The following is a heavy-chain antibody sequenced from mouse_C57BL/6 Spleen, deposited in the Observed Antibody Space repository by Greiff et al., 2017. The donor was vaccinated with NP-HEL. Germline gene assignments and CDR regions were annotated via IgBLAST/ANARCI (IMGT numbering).Heavy chain of an antibody. V-gene: IGHV5-6*01. CDR3: ARPYDGYYLDV. Sequence: EVKLMESGGDLVKPGGSLKLSCAASGFTFSSYGMSWVRQTPDKRLEWVATISSGGSYTYYPDSVKGRFTISRDNAKNTLYLQMSSLKSEDTAMYYCARPYDGYYLDVWGTGTTVTVSS. CDR1: GFTFSSYG. D-gene: IGHD2-3*01. J-gene: IGHJ1*03. CDR2: ISSGGSYT.